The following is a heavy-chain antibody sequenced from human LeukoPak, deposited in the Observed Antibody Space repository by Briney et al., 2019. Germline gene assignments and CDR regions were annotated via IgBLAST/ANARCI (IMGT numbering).Heavy chain of an antibody. CDR3: ARRSTVTAYDFYYMDV. D-gene: IGHD4-17*01. Sequence: GGSLRLSCEASEFIFSGYWMTWLRQAPGKGLEWVANIKEDGSEKYYVDSVKGRFIISRNNANKSRYLQMNSLRAEDTAGYYCARRSTVTAYDFYYMDVWGKGTTVIVSS. CDR2: IKEDGSEK. CDR1: EFIFSGYW. J-gene: IGHJ6*03. V-gene: IGHV3-7*01.